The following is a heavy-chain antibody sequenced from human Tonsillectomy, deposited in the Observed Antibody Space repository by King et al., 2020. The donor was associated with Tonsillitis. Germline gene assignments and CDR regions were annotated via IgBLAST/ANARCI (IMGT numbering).Heavy chain of an antibody. CDR1: GFSFTAQW. D-gene: IGHD3-10*01. Sequence: QLVQSGAEVKKPGESLKISCKASGFSFTAQWIGWVRQKPGKGLEWVGSIYPGDSETPYSPSFEGQFTISADNSINTAFLQWSSLKASDSAIYYCARGFGNIGVFDVWGRGTMVTVSS. CDR2: IYPGDSET. J-gene: IGHJ3*01. V-gene: IGHV5-51*01. CDR3: ARGFGNIGVFDV.